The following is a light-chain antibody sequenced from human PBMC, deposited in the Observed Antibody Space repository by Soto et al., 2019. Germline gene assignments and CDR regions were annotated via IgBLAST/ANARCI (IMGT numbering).Light chain of an antibody. V-gene: IGKV1-5*01. CDR3: QQYESFSGT. Sequence: DIQITQPPSTLSPSVGDRGTITCRASQNSNNWLAWYQQKSGKAPKLLVYDSSRLETGVPSRFSGSGSGTEFTLTISSLQPDGFATYYCQQYESFSGTFGQGSKVEVK. J-gene: IGKJ1*01. CDR1: QNSNNW. CDR2: DSS.